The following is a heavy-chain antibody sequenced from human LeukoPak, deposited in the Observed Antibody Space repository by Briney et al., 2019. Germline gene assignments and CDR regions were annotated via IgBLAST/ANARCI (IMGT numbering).Heavy chain of an antibody. CDR2: IYHSGST. V-gene: IGHV4-38-2*02. CDR1: GYSISSGYY. D-gene: IGHD3-10*01. J-gene: IGHJ5*02. Sequence: SETLSLTCTVSGYSISSGYYWGWIRQPPGKGLEWIGSIYHSGSTYYNPSLKSRVTISVDTSKNQFSLKLSSVTAADTAVYYCARDNAYYGSGRNNWFDPWGQGTLVTVSS. CDR3: ARDNAYYGSGRNNWFDP.